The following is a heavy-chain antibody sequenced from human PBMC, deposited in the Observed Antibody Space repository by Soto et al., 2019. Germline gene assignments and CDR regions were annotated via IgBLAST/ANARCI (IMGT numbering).Heavy chain of an antibody. CDR3: ARGRYCSSTSCPRGFDY. J-gene: IGHJ4*02. Sequence: SETLSLTCAVYGGSFSGYYWSWIRQPPGKGLEWIGEINHSGSTNYNPSLKSRVTISVDTSKNQFSLKLSSVTAADTAVYYCARGRYCSSTSCPRGFDYWGQGTLVTVSS. V-gene: IGHV4-34*01. CDR2: INHSGST. D-gene: IGHD2-2*01. CDR1: GGSFSGYY.